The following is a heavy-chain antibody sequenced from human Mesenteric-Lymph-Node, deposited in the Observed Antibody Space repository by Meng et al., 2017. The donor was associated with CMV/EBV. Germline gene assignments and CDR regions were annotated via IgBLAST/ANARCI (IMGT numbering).Heavy chain of an antibody. J-gene: IGHJ4*02. CDR1: GGKFSSYV. Sequence: KASGGKFSSYVINWVRQAPGQGLEWMGGIIPIFGTTNYAQKFQGRVTITTDDATSTVHMELSSLRSEDTAVYYCARCPNAYNYYFDYWGQGTLVTVSS. CDR3: ARCPNAYNYYFDY. V-gene: IGHV1-69*05. D-gene: IGHD5-24*01. CDR2: IIPIFGTT.